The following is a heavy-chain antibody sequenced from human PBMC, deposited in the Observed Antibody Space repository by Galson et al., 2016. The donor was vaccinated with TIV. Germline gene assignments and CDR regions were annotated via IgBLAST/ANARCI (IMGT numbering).Heavy chain of an antibody. CDR3: AKDRNTAMDTYYWYYGMDV. J-gene: IGHJ6*02. Sequence: SVKVSCKASGGTFSSYVFSWVRQAPGQGLEWMGGIIPLFTTANYAQKFQGRVTITADESTSTAYMELSSLRSEDTAIYYRAKDRNTAMDTYYWYYGMDVWGQGTTVTVSS. V-gene: IGHV1-69*13. CDR1: GGTFSSYV. D-gene: IGHD5-18*01. CDR2: IIPLFTTA.